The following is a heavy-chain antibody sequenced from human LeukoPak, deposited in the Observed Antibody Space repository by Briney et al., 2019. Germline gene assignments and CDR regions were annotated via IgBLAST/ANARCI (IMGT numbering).Heavy chain of an antibody. CDR3: ARSMRQQWLASCIDY. CDR1: GYTFTGYY. CDR2: INPNSGGT. V-gene: IGHV1-2*02. J-gene: IGHJ4*02. D-gene: IGHD6-19*01. Sequence: ASVKVSCKTSGYTFTGYYIHSARQAPGQGLEWMGWINPNSGGTNYAQKFQGRVTMTRDTSISTVYMELSRLRSDDTAVYYCARSMRQQWLASCIDYWGQGTLVTVSS.